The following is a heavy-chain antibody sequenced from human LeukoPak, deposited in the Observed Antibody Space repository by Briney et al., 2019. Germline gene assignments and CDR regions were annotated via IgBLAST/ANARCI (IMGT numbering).Heavy chain of an antibody. J-gene: IGHJ4*02. Sequence: GRSLRLSCAASGFTFSSYGMHWVRQAPGKGLEWVAVISYDGSNKYYADSVKGRFTISRDNSKNTLYLQMNSLRAEDTAVYYCAKDFPRNYDFWSGHAPSGYFDHWGQGTLVTVSS. CDR3: AKDFPRNYDFWSGHAPSGYFDH. CDR2: ISYDGSNK. D-gene: IGHD3-3*01. V-gene: IGHV3-30*18. CDR1: GFTFSSYG.